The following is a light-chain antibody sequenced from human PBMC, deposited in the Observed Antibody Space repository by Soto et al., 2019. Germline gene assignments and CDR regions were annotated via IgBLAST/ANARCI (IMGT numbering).Light chain of an antibody. V-gene: IGKV3-11*01. CDR1: QNVFSN. CDR2: DTS. CDR3: QQRNSWPPTFT. J-gene: IGKJ5*01. Sequence: DNVLTQSPATLSVSPGERASLSCRASQNVFSNLAWYQQKPGQAPRLLIYDTSIRATGIPARFSGSGSGTDFTLTISSLEPEDFAVYYCQQRNSWPPTFTFGQGTRLEI.